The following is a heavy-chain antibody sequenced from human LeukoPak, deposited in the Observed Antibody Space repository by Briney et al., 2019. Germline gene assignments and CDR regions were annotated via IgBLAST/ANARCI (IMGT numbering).Heavy chain of an antibody. Sequence: GRSLRLSCAASGFTFSSYGMHWVRQAPGKGLGWVAVIWSDGSNTYYADSVKGRFTISRDNSKNTLYLQMNSLRAEDTAVYYCARDPGLLWFGEVISYYFGMEGRGKGATV. CDR2: IWSDGSNT. CDR3: ARDPGLLWFGEVISYYFGMEG. J-gene: IGHJ6*04. D-gene: IGHD3-10*01. V-gene: IGHV3-33*01. CDR1: GFTFSSYG.